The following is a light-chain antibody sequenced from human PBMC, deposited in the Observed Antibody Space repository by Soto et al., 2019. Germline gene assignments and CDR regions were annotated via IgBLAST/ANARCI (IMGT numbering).Light chain of an antibody. CDR2: GTS. Sequence: EIVLTQSPGTLSLSPGERATLSCRASQSVSSSYLAWYQHKPGQAPRLLMYGTSSRATGIPDRFSGSGSGTDFTLNISRLEPEDFAVYYCQQYDTSPETFGQGTKVEIK. CDR1: QSVSSSY. J-gene: IGKJ1*01. CDR3: QQYDTSPET. V-gene: IGKV3-20*01.